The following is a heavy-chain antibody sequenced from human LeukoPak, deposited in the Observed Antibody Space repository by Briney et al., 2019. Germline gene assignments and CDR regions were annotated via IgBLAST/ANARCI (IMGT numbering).Heavy chain of an antibody. CDR1: GFTFSSYS. J-gene: IGHJ4*02. CDR3: ARDYSTVTTLGGDY. V-gene: IGHV3-48*04. D-gene: IGHD4-17*01. Sequence: GGSPRLSCAASGFTFSSYSMNWVRQAPGKGLEWVSYISSSSSTIYYADSVKGRFTISRDNAKNSLYLQMNSLRAEDTAVYYCARDYSTVTTLGGDYWGQGTLVTVSS. CDR2: ISSSSSTI.